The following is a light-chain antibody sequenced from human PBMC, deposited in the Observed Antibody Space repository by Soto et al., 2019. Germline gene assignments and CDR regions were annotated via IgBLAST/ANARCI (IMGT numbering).Light chain of an antibody. CDR2: GAS. J-gene: IGKJ4*01. CDR1: QSVSSSY. Sequence: VFTQSPGTLSLSPGERATLSCRAIQSVSSSYLAWYQQKPGQAPRLLIYGASSRATGIPDRFSGSGSGTDFTLTISRLEPEDFAVYYCQQYGSSLGVTFGGGTKVDI. CDR3: QQYGSSLGVT. V-gene: IGKV3-20*01.